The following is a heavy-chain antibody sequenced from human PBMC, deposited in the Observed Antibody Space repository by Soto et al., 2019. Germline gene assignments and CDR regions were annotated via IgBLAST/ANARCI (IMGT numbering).Heavy chain of an antibody. CDR2: TRNKAASYTT. D-gene: IGHD4-17*01. CDR3: ARSTTSSTAYAFDI. J-gene: IGHJ3*02. Sequence: EVQLVESGGGLVQPGGSLRLSCVASGFTFSDHYMDWVRQAPGKGLEWVGRTRNKAASYTTEYAASVKGRFTISRDDSQNLLYLQMNSLSTEDAAVYFCARSTTSSTAYAFDIWGQGTMVTVSS. V-gene: IGHV3-72*01. CDR1: GFTFSDHY.